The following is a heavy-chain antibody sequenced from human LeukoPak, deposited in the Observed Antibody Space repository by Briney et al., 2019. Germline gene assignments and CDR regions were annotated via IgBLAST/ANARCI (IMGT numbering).Heavy chain of an antibody. CDR3: ARGRDPSFFIQNYMDV. V-gene: IGHV4-59*12. D-gene: IGHD2-21*01. Sequence: SETLSLTCTVSGGSISSYYWSWLRQPPGKGLEWIGNIYYSGSTNYNPSLKSRVTISVDTSKNQFSLKLSSVTAADTAVYYCARGRDPSFFIQNYMDVWGKGTTVTISS. CDR2: IYYSGST. CDR1: GGSISSYY. J-gene: IGHJ6*03.